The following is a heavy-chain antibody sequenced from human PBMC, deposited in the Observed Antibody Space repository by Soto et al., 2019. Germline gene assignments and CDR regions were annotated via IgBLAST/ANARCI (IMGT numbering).Heavy chain of an antibody. Sequence: PSETLSLTCTVSGDSISSYYWIWIRQPPGKGLEWIGYIYYSGSTNYNPSLKSRVTISVDTSKNQFSLKLSSVTAADTAVYYCAREAHSSSWYDYWGQGTLVTVSS. D-gene: IGHD6-13*01. CDR2: IYYSGST. CDR3: AREAHSSSWYDY. J-gene: IGHJ4*02. CDR1: GDSISSYY. V-gene: IGHV4-59*01.